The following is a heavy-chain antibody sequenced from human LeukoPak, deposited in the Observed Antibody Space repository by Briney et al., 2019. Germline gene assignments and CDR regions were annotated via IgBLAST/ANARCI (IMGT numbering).Heavy chain of an antibody. Sequence: SVKVSCKASGGTFISYAISWVRQAPGQGLEWMGRIIPIFGTANYAQKFQGRVTITTDESTSTAYMELSSLRSEDTAVYYCATCPPYYYYYYMDVWGKGTTVTVSS. CDR2: IIPIFGTA. CDR3: ATCPPYYYYYYMDV. CDR1: GGTFISYA. J-gene: IGHJ6*03. V-gene: IGHV1-69*05.